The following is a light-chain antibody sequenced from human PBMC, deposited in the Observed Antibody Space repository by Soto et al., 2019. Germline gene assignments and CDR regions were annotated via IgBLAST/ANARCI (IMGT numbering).Light chain of an antibody. CDR1: QTINVW. Sequence: DIPMTQSPSTLSASVGDRVTITCRASQTINVWLAWYQQKPGKAPKVLIYKASSLESGVPSRFSGSGSGTEFTLTISSLQPDDFATYHCQQYNTYPFTFGQGTKLEIK. CDR2: KAS. V-gene: IGKV1-5*03. J-gene: IGKJ2*01. CDR3: QQYNTYPFT.